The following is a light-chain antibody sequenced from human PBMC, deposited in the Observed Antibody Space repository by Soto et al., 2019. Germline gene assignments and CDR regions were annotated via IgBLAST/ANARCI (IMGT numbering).Light chain of an antibody. J-gene: IGKJ4*01. CDR2: GAS. Sequence: EIVLTQSPGTLSLSPGERATLSCRASQSVSSSYLAWYQQKPGQAPRLLIYGASRRATGIPDRFSGSGSGTDFTLTISRLEPEDFAVYYCQQYGSSPLTFGGGTKMEI. V-gene: IGKV3-20*01. CDR3: QQYGSSPLT. CDR1: QSVSSSY.